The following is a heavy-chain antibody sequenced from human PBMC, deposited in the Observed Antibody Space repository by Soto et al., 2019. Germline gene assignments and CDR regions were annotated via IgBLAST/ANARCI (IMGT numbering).Heavy chain of an antibody. CDR3: ARLFDGMDV. Sequence: QVQLQESGPGLVKPSGTLSLTCAVSGGSISSSNWWSWVRQPPGKGLEWIGSIFYSGNTYYNPSLKSRVTISVDTSKNQFSLKLRSVTATDTAVFYCARLFDGMDVWGRGTAVTVSS. J-gene: IGHJ6*02. CDR2: IFYSGNT. V-gene: IGHV4-4*02. CDR1: GGSISSSNW.